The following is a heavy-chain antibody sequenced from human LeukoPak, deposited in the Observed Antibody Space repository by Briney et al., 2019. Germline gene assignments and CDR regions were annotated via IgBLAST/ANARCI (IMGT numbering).Heavy chain of an antibody. CDR1: GFTFSEYW. V-gene: IGHV3-7*01. D-gene: IGHD3-10*01. Sequence: GGSLRPSCSASGFTFSEYWLSWVRQAPGKGLEWVANIKEDDSVKHYADSVKGRFTISRDDAKNSVYLQMNSLRVEDTAVYYCARDRPHYGNTHLFDPWGQGTLVTVSS. J-gene: IGHJ5*02. CDR3: ARDRPHYGNTHLFDP. CDR2: IKEDDSVK.